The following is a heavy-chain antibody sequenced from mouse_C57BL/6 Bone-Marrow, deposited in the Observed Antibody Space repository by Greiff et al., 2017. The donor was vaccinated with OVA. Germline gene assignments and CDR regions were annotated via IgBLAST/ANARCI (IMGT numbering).Heavy chain of an antibody. CDR3: ARVDYYGKGYWYFDV. CDR1: GYSITSGYY. V-gene: IGHV3-6*01. J-gene: IGHJ1*03. D-gene: IGHD1-1*01. Sequence: DVKLQESGPGLVKPSQSLSLTCSVSGYSITSGYYWNWIRQFPGNKLEWMGYISYDGSNNYNPSLKNRISITRDTSKNQFFLKLNSVTTEDTATYYCARVDYYGKGYWYFDVWGTGTTVTVSS. CDR2: ISYDGSN.